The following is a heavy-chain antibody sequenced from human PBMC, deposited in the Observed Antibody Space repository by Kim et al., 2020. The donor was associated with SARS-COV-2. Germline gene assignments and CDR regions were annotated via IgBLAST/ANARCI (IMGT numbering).Heavy chain of an antibody. V-gene: IGHV4-4*08. D-gene: IGHD6-13*01. CDR2: IHSSGNT. CDR3: SRRREVGGSWCNWPDP. J-gene: IGHJ5*02. Sequence: SETLSLTCIVSGASLTSNYWSWIRQPPGKGLEWIGIIHSSGNTNYNPTPTRRVTITMDTSTTQNSLALNPITASATAVSYYSRRREVGGSWCNWPDPCG. CDR1: GASLTSNY.